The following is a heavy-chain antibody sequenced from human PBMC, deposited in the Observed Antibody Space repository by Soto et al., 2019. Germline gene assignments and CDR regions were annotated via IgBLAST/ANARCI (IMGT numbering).Heavy chain of an antibody. J-gene: IGHJ4*02. CDR2: IYTSGSS. D-gene: IGHD6-19*01. V-gene: IGHV4-4*07. CDR1: GGSISSYY. CDR3: ARDHSSGWYK. Sequence: PSETLSLTCTVSGGSISSYYWSWIRQPAGKGLEWIGLIYTSGSSNYNPSLKSRVTLSVDTSQNQFSLKLSSVTAADTAVYYCARDHSSGWYKWGQVTLVTV.